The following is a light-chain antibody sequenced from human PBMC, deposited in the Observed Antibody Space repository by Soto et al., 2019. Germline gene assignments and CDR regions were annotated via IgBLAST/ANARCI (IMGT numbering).Light chain of an antibody. CDR1: QSIYTK. V-gene: IGKV3-20*01. Sequence: EIVLTQSPGTLSLSPGEGATLSCRASQSIYTKLAWYQKKSGQAPRLLIYDASTRAYGNPDRISGSGSRTDFSHTIGRLEPEDFAVYYFQKYSGSWYTGAQGTKVDI. J-gene: IGKJ2*01. CDR2: DAS. CDR3: QKYSGSWYT.